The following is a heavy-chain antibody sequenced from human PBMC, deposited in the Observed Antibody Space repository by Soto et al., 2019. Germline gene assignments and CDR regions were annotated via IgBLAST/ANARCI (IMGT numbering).Heavy chain of an antibody. V-gene: IGHV1-18*01. CDR1: GYTFTSYG. D-gene: IGHD2-15*01. CDR3: ARDRYCSVGSCYHFDY. Sequence: QVQLVQSGAEVKKPGASVKVSCKASGYTFTSYGISWVRQAPGQGREGMGWISGYNGNTNYAQKLQGRVTMTPDTSTSTAYMELRSLRSDDTAVYYCARDRYCSVGSCYHFDYWGQGTLVTVSS. CDR2: ISGYNGNT. J-gene: IGHJ4*02.